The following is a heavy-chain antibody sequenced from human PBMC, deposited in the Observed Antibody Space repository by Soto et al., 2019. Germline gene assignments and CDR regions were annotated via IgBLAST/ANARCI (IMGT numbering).Heavy chain of an antibody. CDR2: IKSKTDGGTT. V-gene: IGHV3-15*01. Sequence: GGSLRLSCAASGFTFSNAWMSWVRQAPGKGLEWVGRIKSKTDGGTTDYAAPVKGRFTISRDDSKNTLYLQMNSLKTEDTAVYYCTTGSRDYDQHGKENVWGKGTTVTVSS. J-gene: IGHJ6*04. CDR3: TTGSRDYDQHGKENV. CDR1: GFTFSNAW. D-gene: IGHD4-17*01.